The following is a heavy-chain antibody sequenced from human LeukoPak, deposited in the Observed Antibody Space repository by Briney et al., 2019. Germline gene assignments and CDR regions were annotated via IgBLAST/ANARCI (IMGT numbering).Heavy chain of an antibody. Sequence: SETLSLTCTVSGGSISSYYWSWIRQPAGKGLEWIGRIYTSGSTNYNPSLKSRVTISIDTSKNQFSLKVTSVTAADTAVYFCATMVRGRYYFDYWGQGTLVTVSS. CDR2: IYTSGST. V-gene: IGHV4-4*07. D-gene: IGHD3-10*01. J-gene: IGHJ4*02. CDR1: GGSISSYY. CDR3: ATMVRGRYYFDY.